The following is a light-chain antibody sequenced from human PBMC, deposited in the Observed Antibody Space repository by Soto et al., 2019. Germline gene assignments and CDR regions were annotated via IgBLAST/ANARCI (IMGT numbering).Light chain of an antibody. J-gene: IGKJ4*01. V-gene: IGKV3-11*01. CDR2: DAS. CDR1: QSVSSY. CDR3: QHRSSWPIT. Sequence: EIVLTQSPGTLSLSPGERATLSYRASQSVSSYLVWYQQKPGQAPRLLIYDASTRATGIPARFSGSGSGTDFTLTISSLEPEDSAVYYCQHRSSWPITFGGGTKVEI.